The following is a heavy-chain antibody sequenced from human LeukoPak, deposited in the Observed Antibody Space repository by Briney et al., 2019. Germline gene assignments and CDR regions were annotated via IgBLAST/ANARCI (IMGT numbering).Heavy chain of an antibody. D-gene: IGHD6-19*01. CDR2: IRFDGSNK. CDR1: GFTFSNSG. Sequence: GGSLRLSWLASGFTFSNSGMSGVRQAPGKGLEWVAFIRFDGSNKYYADSAQGRFTISRDNSKNTLYLQMNSLRAEDTAVYYCAKVRSSGWYYFDYWGQGTLVTVSS. V-gene: IGHV3-30*02. J-gene: IGHJ4*02. CDR3: AKVRSSGWYYFDY.